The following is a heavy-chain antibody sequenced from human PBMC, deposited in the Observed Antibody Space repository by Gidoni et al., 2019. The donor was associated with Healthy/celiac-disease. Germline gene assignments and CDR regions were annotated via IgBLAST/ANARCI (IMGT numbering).Heavy chain of an antibody. CDR2: ISSSSSTI. CDR3: ARDRPSYYDSSGPFDY. V-gene: IGHV3-48*04. Sequence: GFTFSSYSMNWVRQAPGKGLEWVSYISSSSSTIYYADSVKGRFTISRDNAKNSLYLQMNSLRAEDTAVYYCARDRPSYYDSSGPFDYWGQGTLVTVSS. J-gene: IGHJ4*02. CDR1: GFTFSSYS. D-gene: IGHD3-22*01.